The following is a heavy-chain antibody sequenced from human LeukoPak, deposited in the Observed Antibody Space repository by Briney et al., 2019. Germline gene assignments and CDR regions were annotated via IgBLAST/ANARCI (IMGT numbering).Heavy chain of an antibody. D-gene: IGHD2-2*01. Sequence: GGSLRLSCAASGFTFSSYAMHWVRQAPGKGLEYVSAISSNGGSTYYANSVKGRFTISRDNSKNTLYLQMGSLRADDMAVYYCASSVQGARFVVVPAATFDYWGQGTLVTVSS. CDR2: ISSNGGST. J-gene: IGHJ4*02. CDR1: GFTFSSYA. V-gene: IGHV3-64*01. CDR3: ASSVQGARFVVVPAATFDY.